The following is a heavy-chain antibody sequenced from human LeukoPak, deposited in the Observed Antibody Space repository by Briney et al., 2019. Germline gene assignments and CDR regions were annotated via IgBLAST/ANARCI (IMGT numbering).Heavy chain of an antibody. V-gene: IGHV1-2*02. CDR2: INPNSGGT. J-gene: IGHJ3*02. Sequence: ASVKVSCKASGYTFTGYYMHWVRQAPGQGLEWMGWINPNSGGTNYAQKFQGRVTMTRDTSISTAYMELSRLRSDDTAVYYCAREARYFDWLLLKNAFDIWGQGTMVTVSS. CDR1: GYTFTGYY. CDR3: AREARYFDWLLLKNAFDI. D-gene: IGHD3-9*01.